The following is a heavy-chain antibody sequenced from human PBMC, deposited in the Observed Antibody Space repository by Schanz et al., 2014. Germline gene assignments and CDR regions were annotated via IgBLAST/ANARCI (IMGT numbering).Heavy chain of an antibody. J-gene: IGHJ4*02. V-gene: IGHV3-NL1*01. Sequence: QVQLVESGGGVVQPGRSLRLSCEASGFTFSNYGMNWVRQAPEKGLEWVSVISGSGVTIYYADSVKGRFTISRDNSKNALYLQMSSLRAEDTAVYYCARDGDFDCWGQGTLVAVSS. CDR1: GFTFSNYG. CDR2: ISGSGVTI. CDR3: ARDGDFDC.